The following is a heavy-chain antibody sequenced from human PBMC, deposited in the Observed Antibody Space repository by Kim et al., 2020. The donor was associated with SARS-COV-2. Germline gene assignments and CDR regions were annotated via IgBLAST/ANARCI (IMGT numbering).Heavy chain of an antibody. J-gene: IGHJ4*02. CDR3: AGSYYYDSSGTLDY. Sequence: ASVKVSCKASGYTFTGYYMHWVRQAPGQGLEWMGWINPNSGGTNYAQKFQGRVTMTRDTSISTAYMELSRLRSDDTAVYYCAGSYYYDSSGTLDYWGQGTLVTVSS. CDR1: GYTFTGYY. V-gene: IGHV1-2*02. D-gene: IGHD3-22*01. CDR2: INPNSGGT.